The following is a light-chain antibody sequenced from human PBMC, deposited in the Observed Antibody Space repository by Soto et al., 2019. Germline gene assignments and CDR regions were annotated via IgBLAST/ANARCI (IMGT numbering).Light chain of an antibody. CDR1: SSNIGAGYD. CDR2: GNS. Sequence: VLTQPPSVSGAPGQRVTISCSGSSSNIGAGYDVNWYRQLPGTAPKLLIYGNSDRPSGVPDRFSGSESGTSASLAITGLQAEDEADYFCQSYDRSLRTYVFGTGTKVTVL. J-gene: IGLJ1*01. V-gene: IGLV1-40*01. CDR3: QSYDRSLRTYV.